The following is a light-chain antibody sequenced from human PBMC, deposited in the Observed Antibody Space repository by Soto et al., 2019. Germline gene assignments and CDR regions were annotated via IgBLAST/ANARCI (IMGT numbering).Light chain of an antibody. CDR1: QSVSSSY. V-gene: IGKV3-20*01. CDR2: GAS. CDR3: QQYGSSPLT. Sequence: EIVLTQSPGTLSLSPGERATLSCRASQSVSSSYLAWYQQKPGQAPRLLIYGASSRATGIPDRFSGSGSGTDFTLTISRLDPGDFAVYYCQQYGSSPLTFGPGTKVDIK. J-gene: IGKJ3*01.